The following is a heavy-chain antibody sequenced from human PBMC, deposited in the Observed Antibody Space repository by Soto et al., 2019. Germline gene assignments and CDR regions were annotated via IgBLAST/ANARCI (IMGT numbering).Heavy chain of an antibody. CDR2: IYYSGST. D-gene: IGHD5-12*01. CDR1: GGSISSYY. V-gene: IGHV4-59*01. CDR3: ARDSGYDKRIFDY. J-gene: IGHJ4*02. Sequence: PSETLSLTCTVSGGSISSYYWSWIRQPPGKGLEWIGYIYYSGSTNYNPSLKSRVTISVDTSKNQFSLKLSSVTAADTAVYYCARDSGYDKRIFDYWGQGTLVTVSS.